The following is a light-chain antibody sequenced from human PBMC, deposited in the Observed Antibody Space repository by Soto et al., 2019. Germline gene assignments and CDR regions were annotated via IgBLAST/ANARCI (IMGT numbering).Light chain of an antibody. V-gene: IGLV2-11*01. CDR1: STDVGGYNY. Sequence: QSALTQPRSVYGSPGPSCTISCTGTSTDVGGYNYVSWYQQHPGKVPKLILYDVSKRPSGVPDRFSGSKSGNTASLTISGLQAEDEADYSCCSCAGRDTLYVFGSGTKLTVL. CDR3: CSCAGRDTLYV. CDR2: DVS. J-gene: IGLJ1*01.